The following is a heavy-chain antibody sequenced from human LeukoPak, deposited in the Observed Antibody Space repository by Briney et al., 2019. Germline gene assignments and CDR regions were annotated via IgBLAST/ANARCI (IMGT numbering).Heavy chain of an antibody. CDR1: GYTFTGYY. CDR3: ARDNSVGDTAWWFDP. J-gene: IGHJ5*02. D-gene: IGHD1-26*01. CDR2: INPNSGGT. Sequence: ASVKVSCKASGYTFTGYYMHWVRQAPGQGLEWMGWINPNSGGTNYAQKFQGRVIMTRDTSISTAYMELSRLRSDDTAVYYCARDNSVGDTAWWFDPWGQGTLVTVSS. V-gene: IGHV1-2*02.